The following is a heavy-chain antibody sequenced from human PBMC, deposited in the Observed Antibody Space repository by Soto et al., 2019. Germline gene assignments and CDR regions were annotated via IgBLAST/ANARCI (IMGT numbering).Heavy chain of an antibody. CDR2: IYWDDDK. CDR1: GFSLSTNGLG. V-gene: IGHV2-5*02. Sequence: QITLKESGPTLVKPTQTLTLTCTFSGFSLSTNGLGVAWIRQPPGKALEWLELIYWDDDKRYSPSLKSRLTITKDTSRNQVVLTMTNMDPVDTGTYYCVHNKVVAYYSSGWLHPWCQGTLVTVSS. J-gene: IGHJ5*02. CDR3: VHNKVVAYYSSGWLHP. D-gene: IGHD3-10*01.